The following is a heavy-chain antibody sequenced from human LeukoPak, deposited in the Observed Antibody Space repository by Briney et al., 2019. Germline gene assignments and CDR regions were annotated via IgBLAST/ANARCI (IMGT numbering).Heavy chain of an antibody. V-gene: IGHV4-31*03. J-gene: IGHJ4*02. Sequence: PSETLSLTCTVSGGSISSGGYYWSWIRQHPGKGLEWIGYIHYSGSTYYNPSLKSRVTISVDTSKNQFSLKLSSVTAADTAVYYCAREGRAARPTDWGQGTLVTVSS. CDR1: GGSISSGGYY. CDR3: AREGRAARPTD. CDR2: IHYSGST. D-gene: IGHD6-6*01.